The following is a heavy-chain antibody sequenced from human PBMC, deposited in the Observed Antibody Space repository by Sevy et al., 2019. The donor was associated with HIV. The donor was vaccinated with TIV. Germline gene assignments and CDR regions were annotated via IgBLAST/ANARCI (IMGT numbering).Heavy chain of an antibody. CDR1: GFTFSSYS. D-gene: IGHD4-17*01. Sequence: GGSLRLSCAASGFTFSSYSMNWVRQAPGKGLEWVSYISSSSSTIYYADSVKGRFTISRDNAKNSLYLQMNSLRDEDTAVYYCARKKADYGDYEVFVYFDYWGQGTLVTVSS. CDR2: ISSSSSTI. CDR3: ARKKADYGDYEVFVYFDY. J-gene: IGHJ4*02. V-gene: IGHV3-48*02.